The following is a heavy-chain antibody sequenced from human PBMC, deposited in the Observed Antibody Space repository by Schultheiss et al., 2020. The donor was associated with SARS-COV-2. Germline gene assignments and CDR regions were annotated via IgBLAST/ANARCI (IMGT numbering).Heavy chain of an antibody. CDR1: GFTFSSYA. J-gene: IGHJ6*02. CDR2: IWYDGSNK. Sequence: GESLKISCAASGFTFSSYAMNWVRQAPGKGLEWVAIIWYDGSNKYYADSVKGRFTISRDNSKNTLYLQMNSLRAEDTAVYYCARGGGSSSSSWYRYYYYGMDVWGQGTTVTVSS. D-gene: IGHD6-13*01. V-gene: IGHV3-30*04. CDR3: ARGGGSSSSSWYRYYYYGMDV.